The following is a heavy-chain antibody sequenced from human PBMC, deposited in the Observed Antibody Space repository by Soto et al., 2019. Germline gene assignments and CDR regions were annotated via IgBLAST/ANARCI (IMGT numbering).Heavy chain of an antibody. CDR2: ISGSGGST. V-gene: IGHV3-23*01. J-gene: IGHJ6*02. CDR3: AKDMFYDYVWGSYRYRAYGMDV. CDR1: GFTFSSYA. D-gene: IGHD3-16*02. Sequence: EVQLLESGGGLVQPGGSLRLSCAASGFTFSSYAMSWVRQAPGKGLEWVSAISGSGGSTYYADSVKGRFTISRDNSKNTLYLQMNSLRAEDTAVYYCAKDMFYDYVWGSYRYRAYGMDVWGQGTTVTVSS.